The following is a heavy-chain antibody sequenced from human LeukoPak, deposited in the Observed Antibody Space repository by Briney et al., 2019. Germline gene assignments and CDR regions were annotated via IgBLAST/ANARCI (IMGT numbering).Heavy chain of an antibody. Sequence: GGSLRLSCAASGFTFSSYSMNWVRQAPGKGLEWVSSISSSSSYIYYADSVKGRFTISRDNAKNSLYLQMNSLRAEDTAVYYCAKLWNEVGTTIYWGQGTLVTVSS. J-gene: IGHJ4*02. CDR1: GFTFSSYS. V-gene: IGHV3-21*01. CDR3: AKLWNEVGTTIY. CDR2: ISSSSSYI. D-gene: IGHD1-26*01.